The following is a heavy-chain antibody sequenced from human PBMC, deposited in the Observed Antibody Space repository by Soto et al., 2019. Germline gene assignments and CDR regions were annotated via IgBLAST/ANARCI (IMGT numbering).Heavy chain of an antibody. D-gene: IGHD3-16*01. V-gene: IGHV4-34*01. CDR2: INHSGST. J-gene: IGHJ6*03. Sequence: ASETLSLTCAVYGGSFSGYYWSWIRQPPGKGLEWIGEINHSGSTNYNPSLKSRVTISVDTSKNQFSLKLSSVTAADTAVYYCARGIWSYYYYYMDVWGKGTTVTVSS. CDR3: ARGIWSYYYYYMDV. CDR1: GGSFSGYY.